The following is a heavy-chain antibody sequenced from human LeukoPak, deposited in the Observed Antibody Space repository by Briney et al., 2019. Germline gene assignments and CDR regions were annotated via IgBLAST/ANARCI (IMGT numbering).Heavy chain of an antibody. CDR3: AKDRGNWPLYFDC. V-gene: IGHV3-23*01. CDR2: ITNSGGST. CDR1: GFTFSSYA. J-gene: IGHJ4*02. D-gene: IGHD1-1*01. Sequence: GGSLRLSCAASGFTFSSYAMIWVRQAPGKGLEWVSGITNSGGSTYYADSAKGRFTISRDNSENNLYLQMNSLRAEDTAIYYCAKDRGNWPLYFDCWGQGTLVTVSS.